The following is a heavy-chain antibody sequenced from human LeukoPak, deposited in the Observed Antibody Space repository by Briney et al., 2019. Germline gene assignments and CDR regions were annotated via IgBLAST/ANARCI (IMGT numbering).Heavy chain of an antibody. V-gene: IGHV4-34*01. J-gene: IGHJ4*02. D-gene: IGHD3-22*01. CDR1: GGSFSGYY. CDR3: AREEDSSGYYSPGLDY. CDR2: INHSGST. Sequence: SETLSLTCAVYGGSFSGYYWSWIRQPPGKRLEWIGEINHSGSTNYNPSLKSRVTISVDKSKNQFSLKLSSVTAADTAVYYCAREEDSSGYYSPGLDYWGQGTLVTVSS.